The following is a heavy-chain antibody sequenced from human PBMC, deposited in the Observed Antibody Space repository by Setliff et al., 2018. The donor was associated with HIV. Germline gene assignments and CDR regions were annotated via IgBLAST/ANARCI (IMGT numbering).Heavy chain of an antibody. CDR1: GGSIRSSSYY. CDR3: ARQNIAAYWFDP. CDR2: MFYSGRT. J-gene: IGHJ5*02. D-gene: IGHD6-13*01. Sequence: PSETLSLTCTVSGGSIRSSSYYWAWLRQSPGKGLEWIGSMFYSGRTYHNPSLKSRVTISIDTSKNQFSLKLSSVTAADTAVYSCARQNIAAYWFDPWGQGTLVTVSS. V-gene: IGHV4-39*07.